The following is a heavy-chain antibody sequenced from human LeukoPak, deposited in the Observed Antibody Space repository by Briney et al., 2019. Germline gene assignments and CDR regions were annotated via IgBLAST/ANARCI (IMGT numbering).Heavy chain of an antibody. CDR1: GFTVSSNY. V-gene: IGHV3-53*01. CDR3: ARDYPNSGYDKALDY. D-gene: IGHD5-12*01. CDR2: IYSGGST. Sequence: GGSLRLSCAASGFTVSSNYMSWVRQAPGKGLEWVSVIYSGGSTYYADSVKGRFTISRDNSKNTLYLQMNSLRAEDTAVYYCARDYPNSGYDKALDYWGQGTLVTVSS. J-gene: IGHJ4*02.